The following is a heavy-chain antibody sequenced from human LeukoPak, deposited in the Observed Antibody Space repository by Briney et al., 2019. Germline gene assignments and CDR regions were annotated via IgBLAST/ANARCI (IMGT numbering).Heavy chain of an antibody. V-gene: IGHV4-4*02. D-gene: IGHD6-13*01. Sequence: GSLRLSCAASGFNFRSYGMSWVRQPPGKGLEWIGEIYHSGSTNYNPSLKSRVTISVDKSKNQFSLKLSSVTAADTAVYYCARGITALGPDAFDIWGQGTMVTVSS. CDR2: IYHSGST. CDR1: GFNFRSYGM. J-gene: IGHJ3*02. CDR3: ARGITALGPDAFDI.